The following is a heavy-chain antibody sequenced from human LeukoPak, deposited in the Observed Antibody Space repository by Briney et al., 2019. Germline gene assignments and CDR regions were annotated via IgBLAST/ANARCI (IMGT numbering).Heavy chain of an antibody. CDR1: EYTFTGYY. CDR2: INPNSGGT. V-gene: IGHV1-2*02. Sequence: ASVKVSCKASEYTFTGYYIHWVRQAPGQGLEWMGWINPNSGGTNYAQKFQGRVTMTRDTSISTAYMELSRLRSDDTAVYYCARDLTAIAAAVIQDAFDIWGQGTMVTVSS. D-gene: IGHD6-13*01. CDR3: ARDLTAIAAAVIQDAFDI. J-gene: IGHJ3*02.